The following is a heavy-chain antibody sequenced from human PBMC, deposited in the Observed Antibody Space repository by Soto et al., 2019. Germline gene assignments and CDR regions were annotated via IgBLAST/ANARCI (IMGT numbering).Heavy chain of an antibody. CDR1: GFTFSNYW. D-gene: IGHD6-19*01. J-gene: IGHJ4*02. Sequence: RRLSCAASGFTFSNYWMSWVRQAPGKGLEWVANIKQDGSENYYVDSVKARFTTSRDNTKNSFYLQMNSLRAEDTAVYYCGRGHSNGWKFDYWGRGTLVTVSS. V-gene: IGHV3-7*01. CDR3: GRGHSNGWKFDY. CDR2: IKQDGSEN.